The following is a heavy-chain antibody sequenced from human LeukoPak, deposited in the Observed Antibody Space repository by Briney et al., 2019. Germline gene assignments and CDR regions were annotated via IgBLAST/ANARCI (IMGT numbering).Heavy chain of an antibody. D-gene: IGHD6-19*01. CDR3: ARATYSSGWYLFDY. V-gene: IGHV3-21*04. CDR1: GFTFSSYS. CDR2: ISSSGSYI. J-gene: IGHJ4*02. Sequence: GGSQRLSCAASGFTFSSYSMNWVRQAPGKGLEWVSSISSSGSYIYYADSVKGRFTISRDNAKNSLYLQMNRLRAEDTAVYYCARATYSSGWYLFDYWGQGTLVTVSS.